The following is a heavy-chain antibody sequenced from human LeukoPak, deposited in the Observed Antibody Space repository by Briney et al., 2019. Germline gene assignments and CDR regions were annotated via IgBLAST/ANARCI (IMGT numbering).Heavy chain of an antibody. CDR2: INPNSGGT. Sequence: GASLKVSCKASGYTFTGYYMHWVRQAPGQGLEWMGRINPNSGGTNYAQKFQGRVTMTRDTSISTAYMELSRLRSDDTAVYDCAREGRRYFDWLLSNWFDPWGQGTLVTVSS. V-gene: IGHV1-2*06. D-gene: IGHD3-9*01. CDR3: AREGRRYFDWLLSNWFDP. J-gene: IGHJ5*02. CDR1: GYTFTGYY.